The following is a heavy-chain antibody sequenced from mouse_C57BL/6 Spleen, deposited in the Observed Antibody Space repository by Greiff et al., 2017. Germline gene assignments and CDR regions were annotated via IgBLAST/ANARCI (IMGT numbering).Heavy chain of an antibody. D-gene: IGHD2-5*01. Sequence: EVQRVESGGGLVKPGGSLKLSCAASGFTFSDYGMHWVRQAPEKGLEWVAYISSGSSSIYYADKVKGRFTISRDTAKNTLFLPMTSLRSEDTALYYCARRSNYEGGAMAYWGQGTSVTVSS. J-gene: IGHJ4*01. CDR1: GFTFSDYG. V-gene: IGHV5-17*01. CDR2: ISSGSSSI. CDR3: ARRSNYEGGAMAY.